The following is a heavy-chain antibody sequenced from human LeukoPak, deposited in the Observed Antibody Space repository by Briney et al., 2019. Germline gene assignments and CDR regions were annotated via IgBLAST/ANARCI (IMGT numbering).Heavy chain of an antibody. V-gene: IGHV4-4*09. J-gene: IGHJ5*02. Sequence: SETLSLTCTVSGGSISSYYWSWIRQPPGKGLEWIGYIYTSGSTNYNPPLKSRVTISVDTSKNQFSLKLSSVTAADTAVYYCARHESWNWFDPWGQGTLVTVSS. CDR1: GGSISSYY. CDR2: IYTSGST. CDR3: ARHESWNWFDP.